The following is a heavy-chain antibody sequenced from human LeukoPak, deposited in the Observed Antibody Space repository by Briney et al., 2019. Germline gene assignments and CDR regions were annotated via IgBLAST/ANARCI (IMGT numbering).Heavy chain of an antibody. J-gene: IGHJ4*02. CDR2: ISGSGGST. D-gene: IGHD3-22*01. Sequence: PGGSLRLSCAASGFTFSSYAMSWVRQAPGKGLEWVSAISGSGGSTYYADSVKGRFTISRDNSKNTLCLQMNSLRAEDTAVYYCAKAGYDSSGYYSLFDYWGQGTLVTVSS. CDR3: AKAGYDSSGYYSLFDY. CDR1: GFTFSSYA. V-gene: IGHV3-23*01.